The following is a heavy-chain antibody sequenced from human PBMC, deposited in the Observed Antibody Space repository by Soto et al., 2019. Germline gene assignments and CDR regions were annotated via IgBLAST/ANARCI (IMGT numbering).Heavy chain of an antibody. CDR2: IKEDGSEK. CDR3: AKIGSSTWYTWAFDV. CDR1: GFIFSDYW. D-gene: IGHD6-13*01. V-gene: IGHV3-7*01. J-gene: IGHJ3*01. Sequence: VQLVESGGGLVQPGGSLRLSCAASGFIFSDYWMNWVRQAPGKGLEWVANIKEDGSEKYYVDSVKGRFIVSRDNAKNSLYLQMNSLRAEDTAMYYCAKIGSSTWYTWAFDVWGQGTMVAVSS.